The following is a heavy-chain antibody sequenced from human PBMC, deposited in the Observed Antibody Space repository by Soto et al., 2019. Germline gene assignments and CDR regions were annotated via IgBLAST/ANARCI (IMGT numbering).Heavy chain of an antibody. CDR2: ISAYNGNT. V-gene: IGHV1-18*01. D-gene: IGHD2-15*01. J-gene: IGHJ4*02. CDR3: ATQGILSDPYYFDY. Sequence: ASVKVSCKASGYTFTSYGISWVRQAPGQGLEWMGWISAYNGNTNYAQKLQGRVTMTTDTSTSTAYMELRSLRSDDTAVYYCATQGILSDPYYFDYWGQGTLVTVSS. CDR1: GYTFTSYG.